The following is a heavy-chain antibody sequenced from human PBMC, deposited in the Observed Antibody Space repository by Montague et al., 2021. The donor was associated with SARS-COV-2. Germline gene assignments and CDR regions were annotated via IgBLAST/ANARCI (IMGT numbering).Heavy chain of an antibody. D-gene: IGHD1-1*01. J-gene: IGHJ4*02. CDR1: GDSISSSSYN. V-gene: IGHV4-39*01. CDR3: TRHVHMTWPEPSPGFDY. CDR2: VHYNGRT. Sequence: SETLSLTCTVSGDSISSSSYNWGWIRQPPGKGLEWIGSVHYNGRTYYNPSLKSRVTIYVDTSKNQISLRLSSVTAADTAVYYSTRHVHMTWPEPSPGFDYCGQGTRVTVSS.